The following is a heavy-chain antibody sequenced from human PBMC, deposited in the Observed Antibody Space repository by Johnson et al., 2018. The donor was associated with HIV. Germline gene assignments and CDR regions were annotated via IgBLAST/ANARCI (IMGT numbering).Heavy chain of an antibody. D-gene: IGHD3-16*02. CDR3: ARGVIGEGATGGAFDI. CDR2: IKKDGSEK. V-gene: IGHV3-7*03. J-gene: IGHJ3*02. CDR1: GFTFSSYG. Sequence: MQLVESGGGVVQPGRSMRLSCAASGFTFSSYGMHWVRQAPGKGLEWVANIKKDGSEKYYVAAVKGRFTISRDNAKNSLYLQMNSLRAEDTAVYYCARGVIGEGATGGAFDIWGQGTMVTVSS.